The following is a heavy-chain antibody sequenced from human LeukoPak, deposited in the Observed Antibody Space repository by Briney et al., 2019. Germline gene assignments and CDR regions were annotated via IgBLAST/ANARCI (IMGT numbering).Heavy chain of an antibody. J-gene: IGHJ5*02. CDR2: VHYSGNT. CDR3: TGSQGFDP. Sequence: PSETLSLTCTVSGDPISIYYWSWLRQPPTKGLEWLGYVHYSGNTNYNPSLESRVTISLETSKNLFSLQLKSLTAADTAVYNTTGSQGFDPWGQGTLVTVSS. V-gene: IGHV4-59*01. CDR1: GDPISIYY. D-gene: IGHD2-8*01.